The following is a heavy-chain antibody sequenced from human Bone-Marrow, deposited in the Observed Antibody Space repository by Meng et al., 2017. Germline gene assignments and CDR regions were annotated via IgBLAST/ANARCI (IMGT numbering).Heavy chain of an antibody. J-gene: IGHJ4*02. Sequence: GESLKISCKGSGYSFTSYWIGWVRQMPGKGLEWMGIIYPGDSDTRYSPSFQGQVTISADKSISTAYLQWSSLKASDTTMYYCARPLVVAGNTYYFDYWGQETLVTVSS. CDR3: ARPLVVAGNTYYFDY. V-gene: IGHV5-51*01. CDR1: GYSFTSYW. CDR2: IYPGDSDT. D-gene: IGHD2-15*01.